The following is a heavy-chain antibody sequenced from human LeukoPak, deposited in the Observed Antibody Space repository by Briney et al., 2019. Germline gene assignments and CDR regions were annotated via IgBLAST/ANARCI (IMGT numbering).Heavy chain of an antibody. CDR1: GGSVSNYY. D-gene: IGHD4-11*01. J-gene: IGHJ4*02. Sequence: PSETLSLTCTVSGGSVSNYYWGWIRQSPGKGLEWIANMYHSGLIYYNPSLKSRITISMDMSKNQLSLKLRSVTAADTAVYYCMSNCLQGGYYFNYWGQGTLVTVSS. CDR2: MYHSGLI. CDR3: MSNCLQGGYYFNY. V-gene: IGHV4-59*04.